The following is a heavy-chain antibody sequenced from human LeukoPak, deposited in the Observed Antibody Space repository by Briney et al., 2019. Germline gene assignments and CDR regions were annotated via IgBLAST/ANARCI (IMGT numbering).Heavy chain of an antibody. V-gene: IGHV1-58*01. CDR2: IVVGSGNT. D-gene: IGHD2-2*02. J-gene: IGHJ4*02. CDR1: GFTFTSSA. CDR3: ARDPPPCTTTTCYTGFDS. Sequence: SVKVSCKASGFTFTSSAVQWVRQARGQRLEWIGWIVVGSGNTNYAQKFQERVTITRDMSTSTAYMELSSLRAEDTAVYYCARDPPPCTTTTCYTGFDSWGQGTLVTVSS.